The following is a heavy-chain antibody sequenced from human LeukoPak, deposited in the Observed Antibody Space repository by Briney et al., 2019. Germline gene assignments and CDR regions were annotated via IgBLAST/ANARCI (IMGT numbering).Heavy chain of an antibody. CDR3: ARDYYGSGSYP. CDR1: GGSFTTYY. Sequence: SETLSLTCTVSGGSFTTYYWSWIRQPAGRGLEWIGHIDSSGTTNYNPSLKSRVTMSTDPSKNQFSLKLSSVTAADTAVYYCARDYYGSGSYPWGQGTLVTVSS. CDR2: IDSSGTT. D-gene: IGHD3-10*01. V-gene: IGHV4-4*07. J-gene: IGHJ5*02.